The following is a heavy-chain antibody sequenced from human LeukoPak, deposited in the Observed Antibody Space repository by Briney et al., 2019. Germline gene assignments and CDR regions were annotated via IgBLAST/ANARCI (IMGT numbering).Heavy chain of an antibody. J-gene: IGHJ4*02. Sequence: ASVKVSCTASGYTFTGYYMHWVRQAPGQGLEWMGIINPSGGSTSYAQKFQGRVTMTRDTSTSTVYMELSSLRSEDTAVYYCARVEGAGPPGEDYFDYWGQGTLVTVSS. V-gene: IGHV1-46*01. CDR3: ARVEGAGPPGEDYFDY. CDR1: GYTFTGYY. D-gene: IGHD1-26*01. CDR2: INPSGGST.